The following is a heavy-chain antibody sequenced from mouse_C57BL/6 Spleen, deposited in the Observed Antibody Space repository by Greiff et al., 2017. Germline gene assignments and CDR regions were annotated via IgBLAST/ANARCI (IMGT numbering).Heavy chain of an antibody. CDR3: ARWVTTEDY. Sequence: QVQLKQSGPELVKPGASVKISCKASGYSFTSYYIHWVKQRPGQGLEWIGWIYPGSGNTKYNEKFKGKATLTADTSSSTAYMQLSSLTSEDSAVYYCARWVTTEDYWGQGTTLTVSS. CDR1: GYSFTSYY. J-gene: IGHJ2*01. D-gene: IGHD1-1*01. V-gene: IGHV1-66*01. CDR2: IYPGSGNT.